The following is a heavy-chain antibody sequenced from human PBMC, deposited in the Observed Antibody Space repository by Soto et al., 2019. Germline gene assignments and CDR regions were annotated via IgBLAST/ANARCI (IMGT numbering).Heavy chain of an antibody. V-gene: IGHV2-26*01. CDR1: GFSLSNARMG. Sequence: QVTLKESGPVLVKPTETLTLTCTVSGFSLSNARMGVSWIRQPPGKALEWLAYIFSNDEKSYSTSLKSRLTISKDISKSQVVLTMTNMDPVDTATYYCARTAAYYYDSSGSFDCWGQGTLVTVSS. J-gene: IGHJ4*02. CDR2: IFSNDEK. CDR3: ARTAAYYYDSSGSFDC. D-gene: IGHD3-22*01.